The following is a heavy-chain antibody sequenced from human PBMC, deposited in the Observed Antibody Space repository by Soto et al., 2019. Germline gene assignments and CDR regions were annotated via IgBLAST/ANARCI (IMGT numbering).Heavy chain of an antibody. D-gene: IGHD2-2*01. Sequence: SETLSLTCAVSGGSISSSNWWHWVRRPPGKGLEWIGEIHHSGTTNYNPSLKSRVAISVDKSKNQFSLKLNSVTAADTAVYYCARVRQYCSGTSCYLDPWGQGTLVTVSS. CDR3: ARVRQYCSGTSCYLDP. CDR2: IHHSGTT. V-gene: IGHV4-4*02. J-gene: IGHJ5*02. CDR1: GGSISSSNW.